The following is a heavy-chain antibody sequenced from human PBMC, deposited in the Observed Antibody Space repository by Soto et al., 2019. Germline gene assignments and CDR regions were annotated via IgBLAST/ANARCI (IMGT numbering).Heavy chain of an antibody. CDR2: ISGSGGST. CDR1: GFTFSSYA. V-gene: IGHV3-23*01. Sequence: GGSLRLSCAASGFTFSSYAMSWVRQAPGKGLEWVSAISGSGGSTYYADSVKGRFTISRDNSKNTLYLQMNSLRAEDTAVYYCAKDPSGGYLSYYSYGMDVWGQGTTVTVSS. D-gene: IGHD3-22*01. CDR3: AKDPSGGYLSYYSYGMDV. J-gene: IGHJ6*02.